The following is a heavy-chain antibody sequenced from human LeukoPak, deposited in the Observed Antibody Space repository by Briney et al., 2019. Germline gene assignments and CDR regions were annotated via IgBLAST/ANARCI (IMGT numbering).Heavy chain of an antibody. D-gene: IGHD3-10*01. CDR2: ISDSGGRT. CDR3: AKRGVVIRVILVGFHKEAYYFDS. J-gene: IGHJ4*02. Sequence: GSLRLSCAVSGITLSNYGMSWVRQAPGKGLEWVAGISDSGGRTNYADSVKGRFTISRDNPKDTLYLQMNSLRAEDTAVYFCAKRGVVIRVILVGFHKEAYYFDSWGQGALVSVSS. V-gene: IGHV3-23*01. CDR1: GITLSNYG.